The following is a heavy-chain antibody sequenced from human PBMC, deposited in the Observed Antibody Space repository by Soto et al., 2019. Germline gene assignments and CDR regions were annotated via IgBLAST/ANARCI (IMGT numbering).Heavy chain of an antibody. D-gene: IGHD3-10*01. V-gene: IGHV1-3*01. CDR2: INAGNGNT. J-gene: IGHJ4*02. CDR3: ARDEHRGWFGDRRD. CDR1: GYTFTSYA. Sequence: QVQLVQSGAEVKKPGASVKVSYKASGYTFTSYAMHWVRQAPGQRLEWMGWINAGNGNTKYSQKFQGRVTITRDTSASTAYMELSSLRSEDTAVYYCARDEHRGWFGDRRDWGQGTLVTVSS.